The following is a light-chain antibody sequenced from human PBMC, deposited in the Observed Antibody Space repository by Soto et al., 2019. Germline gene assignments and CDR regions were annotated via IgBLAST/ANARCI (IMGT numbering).Light chain of an antibody. CDR3: SSYTSSSILVV. CDR2: DVN. Sequence: QSALTQPASVSGSPGQSITISCTGTSSDVGGYNYVSWYQQHPGKAPKLMIFDVNNRPSGVSNRFSGSKSGNTASLTISGLQAEDEADYYCSSYTSSSILVVFGGGTKLTVL. CDR1: SSDVGGYNY. J-gene: IGLJ2*01. V-gene: IGLV2-14*03.